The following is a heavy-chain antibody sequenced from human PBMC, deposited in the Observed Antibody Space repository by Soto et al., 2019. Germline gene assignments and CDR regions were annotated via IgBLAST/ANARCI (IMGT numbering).Heavy chain of an antibody. Sequence: GGSLRLSCAASGFTFSSYSMNWVRQAPGKGLEWVSYISSSSSTIYYADSVKGRFTISRDNAKNSLYLQMNSLRAEDTAVYYCARDGHFVVVPAVIYMDVWGKGTXVTVSS. D-gene: IGHD2-2*01. J-gene: IGHJ6*03. CDR1: GFTFSSYS. CDR2: ISSSSSTI. CDR3: ARDGHFVVVPAVIYMDV. V-gene: IGHV3-48*01.